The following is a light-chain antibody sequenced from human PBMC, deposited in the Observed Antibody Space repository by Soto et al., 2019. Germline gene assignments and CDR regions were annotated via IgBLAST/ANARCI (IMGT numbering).Light chain of an antibody. V-gene: IGKV4-1*01. CDR2: WAS. J-gene: IGKJ5*01. CDR3: QQYYSTPIT. Sequence: DIVMTQSPDSLAVSLVERSTINFKSSQSFLYSSNNKNYLAWYQQKPGQPPKLLIYWASTRESGVPDRFSGSGSGTDFTLTISSLQAEDVAVYYCQQYYSTPITFGQGTRLEI. CDR1: QSFLYSSNNKNY.